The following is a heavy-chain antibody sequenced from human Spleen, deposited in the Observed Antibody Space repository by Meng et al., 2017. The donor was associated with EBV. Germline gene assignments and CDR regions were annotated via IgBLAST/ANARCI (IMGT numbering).Heavy chain of an antibody. CDR1: GDSFSDNY. J-gene: IGHJ4*02. CDR2: SDHTGGT. Sequence: QLQLQQWGAGLSRPSETRSLTCAAYGDSFSDNYWSCSRQSPGKGLEWIGESDHTGGTNYNPSLMSRVTISVDTSKNQFSLNLNSVTAADTAVYYCARGCSSTNCNSDFDYWGQGTLVTVSS. D-gene: IGHD2-2*01. CDR3: ARGCSSTNCNSDFDY. V-gene: IGHV4-34*01.